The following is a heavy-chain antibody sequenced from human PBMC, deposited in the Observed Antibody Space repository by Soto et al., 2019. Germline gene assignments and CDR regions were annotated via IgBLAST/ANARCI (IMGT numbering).Heavy chain of an antibody. Sequence: EVQLVESGGGLVQPGGSLRLSCAASGFTFSLYSMSWVRQAPGKGLEWVSYISRSSTGINYADSVKGRFTISRDDVTNSMHLQMNSLRDGDTAVYYCARAVTLGLDVWGQGTTVSISS. CDR1: GFTFSLYS. D-gene: IGHD3-10*01. J-gene: IGHJ6*01. CDR3: ARAVTLGLDV. CDR2: ISRSSTGI. V-gene: IGHV3-48*02.